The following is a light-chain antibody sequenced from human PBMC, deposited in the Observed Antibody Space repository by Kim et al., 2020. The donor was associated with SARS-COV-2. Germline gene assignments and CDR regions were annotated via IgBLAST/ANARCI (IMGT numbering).Light chain of an antibody. V-gene: IGKV3-20*01. J-gene: IGKJ2*01. CDR2: DAS. Sequence: EIVLTQSPGTLSLSPGEGATLSCRASQSVDSNYLAWYQQKPGQAPRLLIYDASTRAPDIPDRFSGSGSGTDFTLTINRLEPEDFAVFHCQQYGSSPTTFGQGTKLEI. CDR1: QSVDSNY. CDR3: QQYGSSPTT.